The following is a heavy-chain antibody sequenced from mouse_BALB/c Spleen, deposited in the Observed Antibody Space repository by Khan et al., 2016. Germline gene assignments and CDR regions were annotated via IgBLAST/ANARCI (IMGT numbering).Heavy chain of an antibody. V-gene: IGHV3-2*02. CDR1: GYSITSDYA. D-gene: IGHD1-2*01. Sequence: EVELVESGPGLVKPSQSLSLTCTVAGYSITSDYAWNWIRQFPGNKLEWMGYISYSGSTNYNPSLKSRTSITRDTSKHQFFLQLNSVTTEDTATYYCASSTTATRLVAYWGQGTLVTVSA. J-gene: IGHJ3*01. CDR2: ISYSGST. CDR3: ASSTTATRLVAY.